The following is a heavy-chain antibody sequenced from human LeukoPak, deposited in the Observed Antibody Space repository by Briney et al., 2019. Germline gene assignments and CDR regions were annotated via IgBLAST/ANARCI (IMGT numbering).Heavy chain of an antibody. Sequence: SGTLSLTCAVYGGSFSGYYWSWIRQPPGKGLEWIGEINHSGSTNYNPSLKSRVTISVDTSKNQFSLKLSSVTAADTAVYYCARVVAYSSGWFPLNYGMDVWGQGTTVTVSS. D-gene: IGHD6-19*01. CDR3: ARVVAYSSGWFPLNYGMDV. J-gene: IGHJ6*02. V-gene: IGHV4-34*01. CDR1: GGSFSGYY. CDR2: INHSGST.